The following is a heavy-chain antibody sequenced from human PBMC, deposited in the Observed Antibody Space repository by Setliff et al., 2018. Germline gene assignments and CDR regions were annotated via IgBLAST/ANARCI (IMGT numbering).Heavy chain of an antibody. Sequence: ASVKVSCKASGYSFSDSAVNWVRQAPGQGLEWVGWISVYSGNAYYAQKLQDRVTLTTYTSTTTAYLELRSLRPDDTAVYYCARGQTLRHFDWPTAFDYWGLGTLVTVSS. V-gene: IGHV1-18*01. D-gene: IGHD3-9*01. CDR3: ARGQTLRHFDWPTAFDY. CDR2: ISVYSGNA. J-gene: IGHJ4*02. CDR1: GYSFSDSA.